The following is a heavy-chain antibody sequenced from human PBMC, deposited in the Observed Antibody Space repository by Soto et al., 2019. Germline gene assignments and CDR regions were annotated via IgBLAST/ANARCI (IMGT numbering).Heavy chain of an antibody. CDR1: GGTFSSYA. CDR3: YSSAAGTGDPFDI. D-gene: IGHD6-13*01. J-gene: IGHJ3*02. V-gene: IGHV1-69*13. Sequence: ASVKVSCKASGGTFSSYAISWVRQAPGQGLEWMGGIIPIFGTANYAQKFQGRVTITADESTSTAYMELSSLRSEDTAVYYCYSSAAGTGDPFDIWGQGTMVTVSS. CDR2: IIPIFGTA.